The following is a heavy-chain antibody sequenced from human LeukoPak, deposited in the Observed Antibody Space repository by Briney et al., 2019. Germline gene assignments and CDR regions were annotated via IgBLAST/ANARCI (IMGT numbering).Heavy chain of an antibody. CDR1: GYSFTSDW. CDR2: IYPGDSDT. Sequence: GESLKISCKGSGYSFTSDWIGWVRQMPGKGLEWMGIIYPGDSDTRYSPSCQGQVTISADKSISTAYLQWSSLKASDTAMYYCARLALLESSYFDYWGQGTLVTVSS. CDR3: ARLALLESSYFDY. J-gene: IGHJ4*02. V-gene: IGHV5-51*01. D-gene: IGHD1-1*01.